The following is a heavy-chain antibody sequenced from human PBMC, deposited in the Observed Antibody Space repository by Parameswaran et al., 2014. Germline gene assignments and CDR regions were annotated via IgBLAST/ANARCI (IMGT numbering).Heavy chain of an antibody. J-gene: IGHJ6*02. V-gene: IGHV4-30-4*05. D-gene: IGHD2-21*02. CDR2: IYYSGST. Sequence: PGKGLEWIGYIYYSGSTYYNPSLKSRVTISVDTSKNQFSLKLSSVTAADTAVYYCARDTGDRPYYYYGMDVWGQGTTVTVSS. CDR3: ARDTGDRPYYYYGMDV.